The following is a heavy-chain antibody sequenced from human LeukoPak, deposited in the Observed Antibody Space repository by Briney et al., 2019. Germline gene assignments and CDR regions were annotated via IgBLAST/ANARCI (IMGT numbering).Heavy chain of an antibody. D-gene: IGHD6-19*01. CDR2: IYHSGST. CDR1: GYSTRGGYY. V-gene: IGHV4-38-2*01. Sequence: SETLSLTCVVSGYSTRGGYYWGWIRQPPGKGLEWIGSIYHSGSTFYNPSLKSRVTISVYTSENQFSLKLSSVTAADTAVYYCSRLDTGWYFDYWGQGTLVTVSS. J-gene: IGHJ4*02. CDR3: SRLDTGWYFDY.